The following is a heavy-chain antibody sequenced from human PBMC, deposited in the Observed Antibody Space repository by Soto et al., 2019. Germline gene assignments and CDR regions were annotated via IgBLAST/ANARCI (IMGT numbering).Heavy chain of an antibody. Sequence: GGSLRLSCAASGFTFSSYGMHWVRQAPGKGLEWVAVIWYDGSNKYYADSVKGRFTISRDNSKNTLYLQMNSLRAEDTAVYYCGRDRPSCSGGNGDLDYWGQGTLVTVSS. J-gene: IGHJ4*02. CDR3: GRDRPSCSGGNGDLDY. CDR1: GFTFSSYG. D-gene: IGHD2-15*01. V-gene: IGHV3-33*01. CDR2: IWYDGSNK.